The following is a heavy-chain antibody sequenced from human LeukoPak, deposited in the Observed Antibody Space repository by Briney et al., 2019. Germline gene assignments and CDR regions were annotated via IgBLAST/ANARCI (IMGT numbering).Heavy chain of an antibody. V-gene: IGHV5-51*01. CDR1: GYRFTNYW. CDR2: IFPGDSET. J-gene: IGHJ4*02. Sequence: GESLKISCKASGYRFTNYWIGWVRQMPGKGLEWMTIIFPGDSETRYSPSFQGQVTISADKSIGTMYLQWSSLKASDTAMYYCARALRTGQGDYVPVLWGQGTLVIVSS. CDR3: ARALRTGQGDYVPVL. D-gene: IGHD4-17*01.